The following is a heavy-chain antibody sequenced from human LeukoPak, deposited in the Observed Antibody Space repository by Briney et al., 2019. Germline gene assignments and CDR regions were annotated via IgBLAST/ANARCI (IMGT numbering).Heavy chain of an antibody. D-gene: IGHD3-16*01. Sequence: GGSLRLSCAASGFTFRSYSMNWVRQAPGKGLEWVSTISSSSTYIYYADSVKGRFTISRDNAENSVYLQMDSLRGDDTAVYYCARDLSLGVPGGFDYSGQGTLVTVSS. J-gene: IGHJ4*02. V-gene: IGHV3-21*01. CDR1: GFTFRSYS. CDR2: ISSSSTYI. CDR3: ARDLSLGVPGGFDY.